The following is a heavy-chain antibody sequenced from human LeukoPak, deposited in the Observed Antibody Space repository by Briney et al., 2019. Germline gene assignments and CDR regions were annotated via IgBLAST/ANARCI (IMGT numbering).Heavy chain of an antibody. Sequence: GGSLRLSCAASGFTFSSSWMHWVRQAPGKGLVWVSRITRDGSRTTYADSVKGRFTTSRDNAKNSLYLQMDSLRDDDTAVYYCARDPGHESWSPFWGGMDVWGNGTTVIVSS. J-gene: IGHJ6*04. V-gene: IGHV3-74*01. CDR2: ITRDGSRT. CDR3: ARDPGHESWSPFWGGMDV. D-gene: IGHD3-16*01. CDR1: GFTFSSSW.